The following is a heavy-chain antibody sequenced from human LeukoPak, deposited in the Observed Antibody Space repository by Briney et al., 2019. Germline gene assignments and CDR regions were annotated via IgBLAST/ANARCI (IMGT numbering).Heavy chain of an antibody. CDR3: ATGNSGSYGYFDY. CDR2: VDPEDGET. Sequence: ASVKVSCKVSGYTFTDYYMHWVQQAPGKGLEWMGLVDPEDGETIYAEKFQGRVTITADTSTDTAYMELSSLRSEDTAVYYCATGNSGSYGYFDYWGQGTPVTVSS. V-gene: IGHV1-69-2*01. J-gene: IGHJ4*02. D-gene: IGHD1-26*01. CDR1: GYTFTDYY.